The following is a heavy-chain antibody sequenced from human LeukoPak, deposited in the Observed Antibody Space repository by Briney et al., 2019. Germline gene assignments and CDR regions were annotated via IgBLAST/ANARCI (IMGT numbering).Heavy chain of an antibody. D-gene: IGHD6-6*01. J-gene: IGHJ4*02. V-gene: IGHV3-30*04. CDR1: GFTFSSYA. CDR2: ISYDGSNK. CDR3: ARESAALDY. Sequence: PGGSLRLSCAASGFTFSSYAMHWVRQAPGKGLEWVAVISYDGSNKYYADSVRGRFTISRDNAKNTLYLQMNSLRVEDTAVYYCARESAALDYWGQGTLVTVSS.